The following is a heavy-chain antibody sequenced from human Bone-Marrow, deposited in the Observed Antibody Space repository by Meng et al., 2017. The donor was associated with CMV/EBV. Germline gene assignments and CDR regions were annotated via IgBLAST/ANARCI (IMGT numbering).Heavy chain of an antibody. CDR1: GYTFTGYY. CDR3: ARDLLYDFWSGYYSSASRYYFDY. D-gene: IGHD3-3*01. CDR2: INPNSGGT. J-gene: IGHJ4*02. V-gene: IGHV1-2*02. Sequence: ASVKVSCKASGYTFTGYYMHWVRQAPGQGLEWMGWINPNSGGTNYAQKFQGRVTMTRDTSISTAYMELSRLRSDDTAVYFCARDLLYDFWSGYYSSASRYYFDYCGQGTLVTASS.